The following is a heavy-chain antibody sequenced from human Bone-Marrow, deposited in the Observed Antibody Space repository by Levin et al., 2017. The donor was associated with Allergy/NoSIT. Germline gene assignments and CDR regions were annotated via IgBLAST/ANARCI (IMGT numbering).Heavy chain of an antibody. CDR2: IDRGIETM. J-gene: IGHJ4*02. V-gene: IGHV3-48*02. Sequence: LSLTCAASGFSFSSHSMNWVRPAPGKGPGWVSYIDRGIETMYYADSVEGRFTISRDNAKNSLYLQMSFLRDEDTAVYYCAGYGSGSNLRDPFDYWGQGTLVIVSS. CDR1: GFSFSSHS. CDR3: AGYGSGSNLRDPFDY. D-gene: IGHD3-10*01.